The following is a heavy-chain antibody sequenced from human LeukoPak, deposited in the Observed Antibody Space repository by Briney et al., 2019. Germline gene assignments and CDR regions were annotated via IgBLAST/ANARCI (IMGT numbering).Heavy chain of an antibody. CDR2: IYNGVNT. J-gene: IGHJ4*02. V-gene: IGHV4-61*01. D-gene: IGHD3-10*01. Sequence: SETLSLTCTVSGASVSSASYWTWIRQPPGKGVEWIAHIYNGVNTNYNPSLKSRVTISVDTSKNQFSLRLNSVTAADTAVYYCASSRNYYGSGDYWSPGTLVTVSS. CDR3: ASSRNYYGSGDY. CDR1: GASVSSASY.